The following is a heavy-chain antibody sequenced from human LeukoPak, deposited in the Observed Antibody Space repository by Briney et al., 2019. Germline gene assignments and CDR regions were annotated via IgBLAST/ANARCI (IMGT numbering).Heavy chain of an antibody. V-gene: IGHV4-61*01. CDR3: ARVAAVAHFDY. D-gene: IGHD6-19*01. CDR2: IYYSGST. CDR1: GGSVSSGSYY. J-gene: IGHJ4*02. Sequence: SETLSLTCTVSGGSVSSGSYYWSWIRQPPGKGLEWIGYIYYSGSTNYNPSLKSQVTISVDTSKNQLSLKLSSVTAADTAVYYCARVAAVAHFDYWGQGTLVTVSS.